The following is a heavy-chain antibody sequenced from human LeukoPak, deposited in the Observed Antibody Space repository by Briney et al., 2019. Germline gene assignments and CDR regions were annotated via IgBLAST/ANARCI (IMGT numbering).Heavy chain of an antibody. V-gene: IGHV4-30-4*07. CDR3: ARRDFWSGYYRY. D-gene: IGHD3-3*01. CDR2: IYDSGIA. CDR1: GDSITSGGYS. J-gene: IGHJ4*02. Sequence: PSQTLSLTCVVSGDSITSGGYSWSWIRQPPGKGLEWVGYIYDSGIAFYNPSLKSRVTMSVDTSKNHFFLNLRSVTAADTAVYYCARRDFWSGYYRYWGQGTLVTVSS.